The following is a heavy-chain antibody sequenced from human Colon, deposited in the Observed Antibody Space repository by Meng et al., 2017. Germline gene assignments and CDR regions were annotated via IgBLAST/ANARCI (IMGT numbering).Heavy chain of an antibody. J-gene: IGHJ4*02. CDR1: GFIIANNW. D-gene: IGHD1-26*01. Sequence: GGSLRLSCTPTGFIIANNWMRWARHVPGKGLECLVNIKPDGSETYYVDSVRGRFTISRDNAKNSLYLQMNSLRAEDTAVYYCATLVRGTGTDYWGQGTLVTVSS. V-gene: IGHV3-7*01. CDR3: ATLVRGTGTDY. CDR2: IKPDGSET.